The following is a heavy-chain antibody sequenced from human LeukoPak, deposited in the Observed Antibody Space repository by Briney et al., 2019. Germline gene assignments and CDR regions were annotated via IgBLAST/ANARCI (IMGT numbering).Heavy chain of an antibody. V-gene: IGHV3-23*01. CDR1: GYTLSSYA. J-gene: IGHJ6*02. CDR3: AKADSSYYDILTGYYSYYGMDV. Sequence: LGGSLRLFCAASGYTLSSYAMSWVRHAPGKGLEWGSALSGSGGSTYYADSVKGRFTISRDNSKNTLYLQMNSLRGEDTAVYYCAKADSSYYDILTGYYSYYGMDVWGQGTTVTVSS. D-gene: IGHD3-9*01. CDR2: LSGSGGST.